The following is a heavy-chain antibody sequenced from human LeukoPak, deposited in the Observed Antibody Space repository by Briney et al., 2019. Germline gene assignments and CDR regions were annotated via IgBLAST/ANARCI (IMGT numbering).Heavy chain of an antibody. CDR3: AKGRDGYNADFDY. V-gene: IGHV3-23*01. J-gene: IGHJ4*02. CDR2: ISGSGGST. CDR1: GFTISSYA. D-gene: IGHD5-24*01. Sequence: GGSLRLSCAASGFTISSYAMSWVRQAPGKGLEWVSGISGSGGSTYYADSVKGRFTISRDNSKNTLYLQMNSLRAEDTAVYYCAKGRDGYNADFDYWGQGTLVTVSS.